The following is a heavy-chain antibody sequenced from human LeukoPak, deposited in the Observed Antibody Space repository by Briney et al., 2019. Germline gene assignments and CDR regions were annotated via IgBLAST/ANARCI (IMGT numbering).Heavy chain of an antibody. CDR1: GYNFAQYR. V-gene: IGHV5-51*01. J-gene: IGHJ3*02. Sequence: GESLKISCKGSGYNFAQYRIGWVRQMPGKGLEGMGITHPGYSDTIYSPSFQGHATMSADKSISTAYLQWSSLKASDTAMYYCARLWGGIVAADDAFDIWGQGTMVTVSS. CDR2: THPGYSDT. D-gene: IGHD1-26*01. CDR3: ARLWGGIVAADDAFDI.